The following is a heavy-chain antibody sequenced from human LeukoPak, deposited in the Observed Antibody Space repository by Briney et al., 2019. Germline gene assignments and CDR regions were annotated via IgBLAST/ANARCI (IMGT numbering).Heavy chain of an antibody. CDR2: ISGSGGST. V-gene: IGHV3-23*01. D-gene: IGHD3-16*01. CDR1: GLTFSSYA. Sequence: GGSLRLSCAASGLTFSSYAMSWVRQAPGKGLEWVSAISGSGGSTYYADSVKGRFTISRDNSKNTLYLQMNSLRAEDTAVYYCAKDYGLSSSSRNDYWGQGTLVTVSS. J-gene: IGHJ4*02. CDR3: AKDYGLSSSSRNDY.